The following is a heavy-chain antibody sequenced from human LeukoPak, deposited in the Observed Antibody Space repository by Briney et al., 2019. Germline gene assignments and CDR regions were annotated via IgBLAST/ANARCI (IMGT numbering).Heavy chain of an antibody. J-gene: IGHJ4*02. Sequence: SETLSLTCAVYGGSFSGYYWSWIRQPPGKGLEWIGEINHSGSTNYNPSLKSRVTISVDTSKDQFSLKLYSVTAADTAVYYCARDRRSIAVAGGSDYWGQGTLVTVSS. CDR1: GGSFSGYY. CDR2: INHSGST. V-gene: IGHV4-34*01. D-gene: IGHD6-19*01. CDR3: ARDRRSIAVAGGSDY.